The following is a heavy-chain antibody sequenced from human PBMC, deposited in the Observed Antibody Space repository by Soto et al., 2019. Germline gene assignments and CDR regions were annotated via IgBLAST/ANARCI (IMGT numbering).Heavy chain of an antibody. J-gene: IGHJ6*02. Sequence: ASVKVSCKASGGTFSSYAISWVRQAPGQGLEWMGGIIPTFGTANYAQKFQGRVTITADESTSTAYMELSSLRSEDTAVYYCAREVAVAIFGVVSDYYYGMDVWGQGTTVTVSS. CDR2: IIPTFGTA. CDR1: GGTFSSYA. D-gene: IGHD3-3*01. CDR3: AREVAVAIFGVVSDYYYGMDV. V-gene: IGHV1-69*13.